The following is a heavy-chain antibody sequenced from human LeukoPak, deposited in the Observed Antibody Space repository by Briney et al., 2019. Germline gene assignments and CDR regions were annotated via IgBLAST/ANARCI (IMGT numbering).Heavy chain of an antibody. Sequence: SETLSLTCAVCGGSFSGYYWSWIRQPPGKGLEWIGEISHSGSTNYNPSLKSRVTISVDTSKNQFSLKLSSVTAADTAVYYCARGKRGYSSSWYDYWGQGTLVTVSS. CDR3: ARGKRGYSSSWYDY. J-gene: IGHJ4*02. CDR1: GGSFSGYY. CDR2: ISHSGST. V-gene: IGHV4-34*01. D-gene: IGHD6-13*01.